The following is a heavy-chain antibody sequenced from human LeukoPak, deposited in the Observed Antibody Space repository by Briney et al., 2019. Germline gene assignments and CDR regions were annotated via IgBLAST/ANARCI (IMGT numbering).Heavy chain of an antibody. Sequence: SVKVSCKAPGGTFSSYAISWVRQAPGQGLEWMGGIIPIFGTANYAQKFQGRVTITTDESTSTAYVELSSLRSEDTAVYYCARHRSRMEWSLFDYWGQGTLVTVSS. CDR3: ARHRSRMEWSLFDY. CDR1: GGTFSSYA. CDR2: IIPIFGTA. J-gene: IGHJ4*02. D-gene: IGHD3-3*01. V-gene: IGHV1-69*05.